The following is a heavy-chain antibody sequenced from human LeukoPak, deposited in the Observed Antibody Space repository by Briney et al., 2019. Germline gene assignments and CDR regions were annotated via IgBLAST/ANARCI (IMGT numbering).Heavy chain of an antibody. CDR3: ARHGSSWSFDY. CDR1: GYSISSGY. D-gene: IGHD6-13*01. J-gene: IGHJ4*02. CDR2: IQNSGTT. V-gene: IGHV4-59*08. Sequence: SETLSLTSGVSGYSISSGYWAWIRQPPGKGLEWIGYIQNSGTTNHNPSLQSRATISVDMSKYQFSLRLSSVTAADTAVYYCARHGSSWSFDYWGQGTLVTVSS.